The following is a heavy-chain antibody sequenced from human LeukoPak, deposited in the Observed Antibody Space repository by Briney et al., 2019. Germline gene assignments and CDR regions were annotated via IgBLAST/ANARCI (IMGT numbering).Heavy chain of an antibody. J-gene: IGHJ4*02. Sequence: PGGSLRLSCAASGFTFSSYAMSWVRQAPGKGMEWVSAISGSGGSTYYADSVKGRFTISTDNSKNTLYLQMNSLRAEDTAVYYCARNLGGYSYGGPSSFDYWGQGTLVTVSS. CDR3: ARNLGGYSYGGPSSFDY. D-gene: IGHD5-18*01. CDR1: GFTFSSYA. V-gene: IGHV3-23*01. CDR2: ISGSGGST.